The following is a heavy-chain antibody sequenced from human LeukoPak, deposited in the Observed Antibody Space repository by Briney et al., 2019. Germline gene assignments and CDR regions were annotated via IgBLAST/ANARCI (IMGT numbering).Heavy chain of an antibody. V-gene: IGHV5-51*01. J-gene: IGHJ4*02. Sequence: GESLKISCKGSGYSFSHYWIGWVRQMPGKGLEWMGLIYPDDSETRYSPSFQGQVTISADKSINTAYLEWSTLKASDTAMYYCARPGAAGTWAGVGYWGQGTLVTVSS. CDR3: ARPGAAGTWAGVGY. D-gene: IGHD6-13*01. CDR2: IYPDDSET. CDR1: GYSFSHYW.